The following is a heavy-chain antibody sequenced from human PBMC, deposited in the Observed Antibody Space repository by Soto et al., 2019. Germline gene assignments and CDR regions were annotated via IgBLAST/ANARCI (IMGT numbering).Heavy chain of an antibody. J-gene: IGHJ4*02. CDR3: VRGGLLSCSGGSCSSLFDY. Sequence: QVQLVQSGAEVKKTGASVKASCKASGYTFTSFYMHWVRQAPGQGLEWMGIINPTSASTNYAQKFWGRVTMTRDTSTSTVFMELSSLGSEDTAVYYCVRGGLLSCSGGSCSSLFDYWGQGTLVTVSS. CDR1: GYTFTSFY. V-gene: IGHV1-46*03. CDR2: INPTSAST. D-gene: IGHD2-15*01.